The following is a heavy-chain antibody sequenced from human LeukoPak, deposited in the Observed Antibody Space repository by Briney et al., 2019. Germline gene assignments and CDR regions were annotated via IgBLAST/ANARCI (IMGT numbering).Heavy chain of an antibody. CDR2: ILNDGSKQ. V-gene: IGHV3-33*08. CDR3: AREAIVGATTDAFDI. J-gene: IGHJ3*02. CDR1: GFTFSSYG. D-gene: IGHD1-26*01. Sequence: GGSLRLSCAASGFTFSSYGMHWVRQAPGKGLEWVAVILNDGSKQVYADSVKGRFTISRDNSKNTLYLQMNSLRAEDTAVYYCAREAIVGATTDAFDIWGQGTMVTVSS.